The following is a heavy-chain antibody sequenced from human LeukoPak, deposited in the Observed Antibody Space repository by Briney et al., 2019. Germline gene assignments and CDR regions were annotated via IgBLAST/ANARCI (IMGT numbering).Heavy chain of an antibody. CDR1: GYSFTSYW. D-gene: IGHD6-13*01. CDR3: ARLGPGYSSSWYAFDP. Sequence: GGSLKISCKGSGYSFTSYWIGWVRQVPGKGLEWMGIIYPGDSDTRYSPSFQGHVTISADKSISTAYLRWSSLKASDTAMYYCARLGPGYSSSWYAFDPWGQGTLVTVSS. CDR2: IYPGDSDT. J-gene: IGHJ5*02. V-gene: IGHV5-51*01.